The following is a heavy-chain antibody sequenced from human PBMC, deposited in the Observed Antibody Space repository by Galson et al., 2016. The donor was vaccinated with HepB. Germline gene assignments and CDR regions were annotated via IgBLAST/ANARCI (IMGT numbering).Heavy chain of an antibody. J-gene: IGHJ5*02. CDR1: GYAFTRYG. V-gene: IGHV1-18*04. CDR3: ARDRNPINWYFDL. CDR2: ISGYNGLR. Sequence: SVKVSCKASGYAFTRYGITWVRQAPGQGLEWMGWISGYNGLRNYAQKFRGRVTMTTDTSTNVAYMELRSLRSDDTAVYYCARDRNPINWYFDLWGQGPLVTVSS. D-gene: IGHD1-14*01.